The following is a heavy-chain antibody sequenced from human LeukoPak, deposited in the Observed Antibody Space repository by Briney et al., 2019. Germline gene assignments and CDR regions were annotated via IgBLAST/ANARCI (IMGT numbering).Heavy chain of an antibody. J-gene: IGHJ4*02. CDR1: GGSFSGYY. CDR3: ARDYYYDSSGYYYYFDY. D-gene: IGHD3-22*01. V-gene: IGHV4-34*01. CDR2: INHSGST. Sequence: SETLSLTCAVYGGSFSGYYWSWIRQPPGKGLEWIGEINHSGSTNYSPSLKSRVTISVDTSKNQFSLKLSSVTAADTAVYYCARDYYYDSSGYYYYFDYWGQGTLVTVSS.